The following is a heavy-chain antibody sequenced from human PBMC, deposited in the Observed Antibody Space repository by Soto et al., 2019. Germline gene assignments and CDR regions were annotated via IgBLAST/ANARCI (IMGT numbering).Heavy chain of an antibody. CDR2: INHSGST. V-gene: IGHV4-34*02. D-gene: IGHD5-12*01. J-gene: IGHJ6*04. CDR1: GGSFSGYY. Sequence: QVRLQQCGAGLLKPSETLSLTCAVSGGSFSGYYWSWIRQPPGHGLEWIGEINHSGSTNYNPSLMRRVTTAGDSSKNQPSLKLSSVTDADTAVYYCASLRGCGGYATRTGRTTTGVWGKGTTVTVSS. CDR3: ASLRGCGGYATRTGRTTTGV.